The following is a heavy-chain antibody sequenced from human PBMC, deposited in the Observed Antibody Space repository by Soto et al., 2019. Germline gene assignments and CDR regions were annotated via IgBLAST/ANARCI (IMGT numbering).Heavy chain of an antibody. CDR3: ARAQRGSGPYNRSTRLYYYYGMDV. CDR2: INHSGST. CDR1: GGSFSGYY. D-gene: IGHD2-2*01. V-gene: IGHV4-34*01. J-gene: IGHJ6*02. Sequence: ASETLSLTCXVYGGSFSGYYWSWIRQPPGKGLEWIGEINHSGSTNYNPSLKSRVTISVDTSKNQFSLKLSSVTAADTAVYYCARAQRGSGPYNRSTRLYYYYGMDVWGQGTTVTVSS.